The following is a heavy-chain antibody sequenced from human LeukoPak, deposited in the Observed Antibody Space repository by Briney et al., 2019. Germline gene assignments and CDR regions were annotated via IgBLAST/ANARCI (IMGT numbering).Heavy chain of an antibody. J-gene: IGHJ6*02. CDR1: GFTFSSYG. V-gene: IGHV3-30*02. Sequence: PGGSLRLSCAASGFTFSSYGMHWVRQAPGKGLEWVAFIRYDGSNKYYAGSVKGRFTISRDNAKNTLYLQMNSLRAEDTAVYYCARSRGLRWFSYYGMDVWGQGTTVTVSS. D-gene: IGHD4-23*01. CDR2: IRYDGSNK. CDR3: ARSRGLRWFSYYGMDV.